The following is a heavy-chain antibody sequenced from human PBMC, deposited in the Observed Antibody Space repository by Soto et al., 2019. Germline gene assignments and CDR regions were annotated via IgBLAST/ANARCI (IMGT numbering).Heavy chain of an antibody. CDR3: ARNDYVWGSYRPYYFDY. D-gene: IGHD3-16*02. CDR1: GYSISSGYY. V-gene: IGHV4-38-2*01. CDR2: IYHSGST. Sequence: SETLSLTCAVSGYSISSGYYWGWIRQPPGKGLEWIGSIYHSGSTYYNPSLKSRVTISVDTSKNQFSLKLSSVTAADTAVYYCARNDYVWGSYRPYYFDYWGQGTLVTVSS. J-gene: IGHJ4*02.